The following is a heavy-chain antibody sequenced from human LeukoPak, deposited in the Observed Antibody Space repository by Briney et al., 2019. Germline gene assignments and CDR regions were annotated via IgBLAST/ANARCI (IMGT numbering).Heavy chain of an antibody. CDR2: NSGSGGST. D-gene: IGHD1-26*01. CDR1: RFTFSSYA. CDR3: AKGSGRYYDLFDF. Sequence: TGGSLRLSCAASRFTFSSYAMSWVRRAPGKRLEWVSANSGSGGSTYYADSVKGRFTISRDNSKNTLYLKMNSLRAEDTAVYYCAKGSGRYYDLFDFWGQGTLVTVSS. J-gene: IGHJ4*02. V-gene: IGHV3-23*01.